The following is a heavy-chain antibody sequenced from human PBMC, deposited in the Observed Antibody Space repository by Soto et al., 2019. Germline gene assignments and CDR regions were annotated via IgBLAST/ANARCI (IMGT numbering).Heavy chain of an antibody. CDR3: ARDGYGDYQYYYYYGMDV. D-gene: IGHD4-17*01. V-gene: IGHV1-2*02. Sequence: GASVKVSCKASGYTFTGYYMHWVRQAPGQGLEWMGWINPNSGGTNYAQKFQGRVTMTRDTSISTAYMELSRLRSDDTAVYYCARDGYGDYQYYYYYGMDVWGQGTTVTVS. CDR1: GYTFTGYY. J-gene: IGHJ6*02. CDR2: INPNSGGT.